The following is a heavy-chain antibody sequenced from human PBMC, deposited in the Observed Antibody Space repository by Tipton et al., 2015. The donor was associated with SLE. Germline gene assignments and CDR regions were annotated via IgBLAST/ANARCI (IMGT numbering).Heavy chain of an antibody. D-gene: IGHD2-8*02. Sequence: TLSLTCAVYGGSFSGYYWSWIRQPPGKGLEWIGEINHSGSTNYNPSLKSRVTISVDTSKNQFSLKLSSVTAADTAVCYCATLRVVCEVIAHFFDYWGQVSLVTVSS. CDR3: ATLRVVCEVIAHFFDY. V-gene: IGHV4-34*01. CDR1: GGSFSGYY. J-gene: IGHJ4*02. CDR2: INHSGST.